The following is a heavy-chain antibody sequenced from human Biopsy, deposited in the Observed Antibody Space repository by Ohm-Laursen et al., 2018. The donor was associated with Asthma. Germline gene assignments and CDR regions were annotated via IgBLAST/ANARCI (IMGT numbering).Heavy chain of an antibody. V-gene: IGHV4-30-2*06. D-gene: IGHD2-21*02. CDR2: IYRNGDT. J-gene: IGHJ4*02. Sequence: TLSLTCAVSGDSIDSGDYSWTWLRQSPGVGLEWIGYIYRNGDTYYNPTLKNRVTISIDRSKNQFSLRLRSVTAADTAVYYCARGWNCGGDCYSLDSWGQGTLVTVSS. CDR3: ARGWNCGGDCYSLDS. CDR1: GDSIDSGDYS.